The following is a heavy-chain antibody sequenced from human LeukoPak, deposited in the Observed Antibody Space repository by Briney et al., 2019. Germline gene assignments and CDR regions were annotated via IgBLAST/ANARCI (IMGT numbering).Heavy chain of an antibody. J-gene: IGHJ4*02. D-gene: IGHD3-22*01. Sequence: GCPRLSSAASGFTFSDFYMSSIPQAPGTGLEWVSYISSSISTIYYADSVKGRFTISRDNAKNSLYLQMNSLRAEDTAVYYCASRAAFADYYDSSGPYYFDYWDQGTLVSVSS. CDR1: GFTFSDFY. CDR2: ISSSISTI. CDR3: ASRAAFADYYDSSGPYYFDY. V-gene: IGHV3-11*01.